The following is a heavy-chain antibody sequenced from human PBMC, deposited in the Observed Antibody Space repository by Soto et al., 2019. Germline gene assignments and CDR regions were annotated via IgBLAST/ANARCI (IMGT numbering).Heavy chain of an antibody. CDR1: GGCIRGYY. V-gene: IGHV4-59*08. J-gene: IGHJ4*02. CDR2: IYNIGST. D-gene: IGHD6-19*01. CDR3: NSLRVEDTAVYFCARGSGTGLYTQYYFDY. Sequence: SETLSLTCTVSGGCIRGYYWSWLRQPPGKGLEWIGYIYNIGSTNYNPSLRSRVTMSMDTSQEQFSLKLSSVTAKNSLFLQMNSLRVEDTAVYFCARGSGTGLYTQYYFDYWGLGALVTVSS.